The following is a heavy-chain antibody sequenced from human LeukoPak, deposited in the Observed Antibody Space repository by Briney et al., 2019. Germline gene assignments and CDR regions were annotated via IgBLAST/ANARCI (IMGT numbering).Heavy chain of an antibody. V-gene: IGHV1-69*13. CDR2: IIPIFGTA. J-gene: IGHJ4*02. Sequence: ASVKVSCKASGGTFSSYAISWVRQAPGQGLEWMGGIIPIFGTANYAQKFQGRVTITADESTSTAYMELSSLRSEDTAVYYCASTDEGTPNKWGQGTLVTVSS. CDR3: ASTDEGTPNK. D-gene: IGHD1-1*01. CDR1: GGTFSSYA.